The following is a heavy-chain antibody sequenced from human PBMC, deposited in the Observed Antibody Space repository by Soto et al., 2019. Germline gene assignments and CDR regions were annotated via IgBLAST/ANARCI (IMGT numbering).Heavy chain of an antibody. CDR1: GFTFSSYS. Sequence: EGSLRLSCAASGFTFSSYSMNWVRQAPGKGLEWVSYISSSSSTIYYVDSVKGRFTISRDNAKNSLYLQMNSLRDEDTAVYYFARGVMYYYDSSGYSPYYYYYGMDVWGQGTTVTVSS. D-gene: IGHD3-22*01. V-gene: IGHV3-48*02. J-gene: IGHJ6*02. CDR3: ARGVMYYYDSSGYSPYYYYYGMDV. CDR2: ISSSSSTI.